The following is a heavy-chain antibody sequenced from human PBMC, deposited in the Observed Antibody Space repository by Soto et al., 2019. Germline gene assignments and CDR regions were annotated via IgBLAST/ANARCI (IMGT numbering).Heavy chain of an antibody. V-gene: IGHV3-30-3*01. Sequence: QVQLVESGGGVVQPGRSLRLSCAASGFTFSSYAMHWVRQAPGKGLEWVAVISYDGSNKYYADSVKGRFTISRDNSKNTLYLQMNSLRAEDTAVYYCARGGWLGPEGVDYWGQGTLVTVSS. CDR2: ISYDGSNK. J-gene: IGHJ4*02. CDR3: ARGGWLGPEGVDY. D-gene: IGHD6-19*01. CDR1: GFTFSSYA.